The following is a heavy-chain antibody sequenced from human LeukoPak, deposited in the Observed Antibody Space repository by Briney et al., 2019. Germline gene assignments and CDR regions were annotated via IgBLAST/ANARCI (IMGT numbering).Heavy chain of an antibody. CDR1: GDSISSSSYF. CDR3: ASTVAATTRAIDY. J-gene: IGHJ4*02. Sequence: SETLSLTCTVSGDSISSSSYFWGWIRQPPGKGLEWIGSIYYSGSTYYYNPSLKSRVTISVDTSKNQFSLKVSSVTAADTAVYYCASTVAATTRAIDYWGQGTLVTVSS. D-gene: IGHD6-19*01. V-gene: IGHV4-39*01. CDR2: IYYSGSTY.